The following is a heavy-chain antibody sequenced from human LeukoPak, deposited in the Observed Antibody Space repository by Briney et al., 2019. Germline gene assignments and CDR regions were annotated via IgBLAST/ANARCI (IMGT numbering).Heavy chain of an antibody. CDR2: IYYSGST. V-gene: IGHV4-59*01. D-gene: IGHD5-18*01. CDR1: GGSISSYY. J-gene: IGHJ6*02. Sequence: PSESLSLTCTVSGGSISSYYWSWIRQPPGKGLEWIGYIYYSGSTNYNPSLKSRVTISVDTSKNQFSLKLSSVTAADTAVYYCARSLNSDYGMGVWGQGTTVTVSS. CDR3: ARSLNSDYGMGV.